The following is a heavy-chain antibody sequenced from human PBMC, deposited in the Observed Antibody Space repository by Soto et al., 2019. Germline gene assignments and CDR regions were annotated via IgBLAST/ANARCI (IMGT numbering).Heavy chain of an antibody. Sequence: PGGSLRLSCAASGFTFSSYGMHWVRQAPGKGLEWVAVIWYDGSNKYYADSVKGRFTISRDNSKNTLYLQMNSLRAEDTAVYYCARDLRPEDRYSWGQGTLVTVSS. CDR1: GFTFSSYG. J-gene: IGHJ5*02. CDR2: IWYDGSNK. CDR3: ARDLRPEDRYS. D-gene: IGHD1-20*01. V-gene: IGHV3-33*01.